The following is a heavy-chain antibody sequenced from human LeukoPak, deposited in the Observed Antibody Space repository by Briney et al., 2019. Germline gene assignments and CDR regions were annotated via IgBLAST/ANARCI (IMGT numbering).Heavy chain of an antibody. D-gene: IGHD3-9*01. J-gene: IGHJ3*02. V-gene: IGHV3-21*04. CDR1: GFTFSSYS. CDR3: AKGRWGLTINNFDI. CDR2: ISSSSSYI. Sequence: GGSLRLSCAASGFTFSSYSMNWVRQAPGKGLEWVSSISSSSSYIYYADSVKGRFTISRDNAKNSLYLQINSLRGEDTAVYYCAKGRWGLTINNFDIWGQGTMVTVSS.